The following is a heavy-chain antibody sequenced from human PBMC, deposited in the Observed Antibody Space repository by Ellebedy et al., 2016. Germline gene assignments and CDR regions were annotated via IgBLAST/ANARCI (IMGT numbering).Heavy chain of an antibody. Sequence: SETLSLTXTVSGGSISSYYWSWIRQPAGKGLEWIGRIYTSGSIDYNPSLKSRVTMSLDTSKNQFSLKLSSETAADTALYYCAREYSSSSGKVFDYWGQGTLVTVSS. CDR3: AREYSSSSGKVFDY. D-gene: IGHD6-6*01. CDR1: GGSISSYY. J-gene: IGHJ4*02. CDR2: IYTSGSI. V-gene: IGHV4-4*07.